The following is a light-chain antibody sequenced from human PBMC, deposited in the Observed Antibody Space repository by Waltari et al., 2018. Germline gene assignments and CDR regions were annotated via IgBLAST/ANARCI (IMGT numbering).Light chain of an antibody. CDR2: DAS. CDR3: QQYDNPLIT. CDR1: QDISHY. V-gene: IGKV1-33*01. J-gene: IGKJ5*01. Sequence: DIQMTQSPSSLSASVGDRVTITCQASQDISHYLNRYQQKPGKAHKLLTYDASNLETGVPSSFSGSGSGADFTFTISSQQPEDIATYYCQQYDNPLITFGQGTRLEIK.